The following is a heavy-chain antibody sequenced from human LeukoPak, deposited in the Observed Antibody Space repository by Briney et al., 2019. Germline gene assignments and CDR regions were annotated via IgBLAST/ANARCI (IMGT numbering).Heavy chain of an antibody. V-gene: IGHV3-66*01. D-gene: IGHD3-9*01. J-gene: IGHJ6*02. Sequence: VGSLRLSCAASGFTVSSNYMSWVRQAPGKGLEWVSVIYSGGGTYYADSVKGRFTISRDNSKNTLYLQTNSLRAEDTAVYYCARDLRYFDWLLSHYYYYYGMDVWGQGTTVTVSS. CDR1: GFTVSSNY. CDR2: IYSGGGT. CDR3: ARDLRYFDWLLSHYYYYYGMDV.